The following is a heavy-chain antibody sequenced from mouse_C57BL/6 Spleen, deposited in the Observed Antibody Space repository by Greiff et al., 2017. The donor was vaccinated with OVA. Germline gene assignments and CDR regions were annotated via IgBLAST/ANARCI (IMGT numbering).Heavy chain of an antibody. CDR1: GFTFSSYG. D-gene: IGHD1-1*01. V-gene: IGHV5-6*02. Sequence: EVKLVESGGDLVKPGGSLKLSCAASGFTFSSYGMSWVRQTPDKRLEWVATISSGGSYTYYPDSVKVRFTISRDNAKNTLYLQMSSLKSEDTAMYYCARRGYDSQLDFDYWGQGTTLTVAS. J-gene: IGHJ2*01. CDR2: ISSGGSYT. CDR3: ARRGYDSQLDFDY.